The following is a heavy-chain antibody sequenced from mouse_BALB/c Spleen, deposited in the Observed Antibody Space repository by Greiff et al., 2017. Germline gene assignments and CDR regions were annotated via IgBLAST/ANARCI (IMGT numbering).Heavy chain of an antibody. V-gene: IGHV2-2*02. CDR2: IWSGGST. D-gene: IGHD2-4*01. J-gene: IGHJ4*01. CDR3: ARDYDYFYAMDY. CDR1: GFSLTSYG. Sequence: VKLVESGPGLVQPSQSLSITCTVSGFSLTSYGVHWVRQSPGKGLEWLGVIWSGGSTDYNAAFISRLSISKDNSKSQVFFKMNSLQANDTAIYYCARDYDYFYAMDYWGQGTSVTVSS.